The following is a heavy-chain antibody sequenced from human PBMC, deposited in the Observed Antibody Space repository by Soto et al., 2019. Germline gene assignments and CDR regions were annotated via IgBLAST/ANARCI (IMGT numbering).Heavy chain of an antibody. CDR2: ISGSGGST. J-gene: IGHJ6*03. CDR3: ARGLVLLWFGELGYMDV. CDR1: GFTFSSYA. V-gene: IGHV3-23*01. Sequence: GGSLRLSCEASGFTFSSYAMSWVRQAPGKGLDWVSAISGSGGSTYYPDSVKGRFTISRDNSKNTLYLQMNSLRAEDTAVYYCARGLVLLWFGELGYMDVWGKGTTVTVSS. D-gene: IGHD3-10*01.